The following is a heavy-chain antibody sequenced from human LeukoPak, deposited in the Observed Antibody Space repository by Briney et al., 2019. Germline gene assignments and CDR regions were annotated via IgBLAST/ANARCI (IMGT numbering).Heavy chain of an antibody. Sequence: PGGSLRLSCAASGFTFSSYGMHWVRQAPGKGLEWVAFIRYDGGNKYYADSVKGRFTISRDNSKNTLYLQMNSLRAEDTAVYYCAKDPLDIVVVPAANMGEYFQHWGQGTLVTVSS. J-gene: IGHJ1*01. D-gene: IGHD2-2*03. CDR2: IRYDGGNK. CDR1: GFTFSSYG. V-gene: IGHV3-30*02. CDR3: AKDPLDIVVVPAANMGEYFQH.